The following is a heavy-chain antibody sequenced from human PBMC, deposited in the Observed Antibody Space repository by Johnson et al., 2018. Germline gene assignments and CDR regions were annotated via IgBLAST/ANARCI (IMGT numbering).Heavy chain of an antibody. CDR3: ARDRDMIVVVDAFDI. J-gene: IGHJ3*02. V-gene: IGHV3-33*01. CDR1: GFTFSSYG. CDR2: IWYDGSNK. D-gene: IGHD3-22*01. Sequence: QEQLVESGGGVVQPGRSLRLSCAASGFTFSSYGMHWVRQAPGKGLEWVAVIWYDGSNKYYADSVKGRFTISRDNSNNPLYLQMNSLRAEDTAVYYCARDRDMIVVVDAFDIWGQGTMVTVSS.